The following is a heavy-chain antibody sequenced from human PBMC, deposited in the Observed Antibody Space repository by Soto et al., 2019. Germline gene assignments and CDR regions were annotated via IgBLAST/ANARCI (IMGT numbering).Heavy chain of an antibody. D-gene: IGHD3-9*01. J-gene: IGHJ5*02. CDR2: IYHSGST. CDR3: ARFDEWFDP. CDR1: GYSISSGYY. Sequence: SETLSLTCAVSGYSISSGYYWGWIRQPPGKGLEWIGSIYHSGSTYYNPSLKSRVTISVDTSKNQFSLKLSSVTAADTAVYYCARFDEWFDPWGQGTLVTVSS. V-gene: IGHV4-38-2*01.